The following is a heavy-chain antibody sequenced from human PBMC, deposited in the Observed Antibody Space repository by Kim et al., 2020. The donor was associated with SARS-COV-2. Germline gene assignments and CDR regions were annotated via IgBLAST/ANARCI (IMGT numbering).Heavy chain of an antibody. Sequence: SETLSLTCTVSGGSISSYYWSWIRQPPGKGLEWIGYIYYSGSTNYNPSLKSRVTISVDTSKNQFSLKLSSVTAADTAVYYCARFPSRSSSRYDYWGQGTLVTVSS. CDR3: ARFPSRSSSRYDY. CDR1: GGSISSYY. V-gene: IGHV4-59*01. J-gene: IGHJ4*02. CDR2: IYYSGST. D-gene: IGHD6-13*01.